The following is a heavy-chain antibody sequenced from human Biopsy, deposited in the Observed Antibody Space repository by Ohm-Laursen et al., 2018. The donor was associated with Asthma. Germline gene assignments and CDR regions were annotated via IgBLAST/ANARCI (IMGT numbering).Heavy chain of an antibody. D-gene: IGHD3-3*01. J-gene: IGHJ6*02. CDR1: GFMFRSFG. Sequence: SLRLSCAAPGFMFRSFGMHWVRQAPGKGLEWVALMSYDGSIKDYADSVKGRFTISRDNSMNTLYLHMNSLRVEDTAVYYCAGDNRFLSPNPAFYPMDVWGHGTTVTVSS. V-gene: IGHV3-30*03. CDR3: AGDNRFLSPNPAFYPMDV. CDR2: MSYDGSIK.